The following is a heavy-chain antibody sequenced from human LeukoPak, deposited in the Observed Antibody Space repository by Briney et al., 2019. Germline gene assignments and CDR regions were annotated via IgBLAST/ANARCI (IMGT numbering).Heavy chain of an antibody. CDR3: ARVVAQGGKGNWFDP. V-gene: IGHV1-2*04. D-gene: IGHD4-23*01. J-gene: IGHJ5*02. CDR2: INPNSGGT. CDR1: GYTFTGYY. Sequence: ASVKVSCKASGYTFTGYYMHWVRQAPGQGLEWMGWINPNSGGTNYAQKFQCWVTMTRDTSISTAYMELSRLRSDDTAVYYCARVVAQGGKGNWFDPWGQGTLVTVSS.